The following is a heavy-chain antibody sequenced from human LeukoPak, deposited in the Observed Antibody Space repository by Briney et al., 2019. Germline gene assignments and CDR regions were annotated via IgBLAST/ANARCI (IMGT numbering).Heavy chain of an antibody. CDR2: VYTSGSS. J-gene: IGHJ6*02. CDR1: GDSISSFY. V-gene: IGHV4-4*07. D-gene: IGHD2-15*01. Sequence: SETLSLTCTVTGDSISSFYWSWIRQPAGKGLEWIGRVYTSGSSNYNPSLRSRVTISVDTSKNQLSLKLTSVTAADTAVYYCARVAGSPRIDFGMDVWGPGTTVTVS. CDR3: ARVAGSPRIDFGMDV.